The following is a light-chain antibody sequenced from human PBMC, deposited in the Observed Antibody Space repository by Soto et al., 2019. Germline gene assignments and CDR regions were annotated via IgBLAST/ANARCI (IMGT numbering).Light chain of an antibody. Sequence: EVVMTQSPATLSVSPGERATLSCRASQSVSSNLAWYQQQPGQAPRLLIYGASTRATGIPARFSGSGSGTEFTLTISNLQSEDFAVYYCQQYNNWSRTFGQGTRQEIK. CDR2: GAS. CDR1: QSVSSN. V-gene: IGKV3-15*01. CDR3: QQYNNWSRT. J-gene: IGKJ5*01.